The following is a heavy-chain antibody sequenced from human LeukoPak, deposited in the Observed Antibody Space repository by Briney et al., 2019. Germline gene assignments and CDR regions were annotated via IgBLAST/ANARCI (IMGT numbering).Heavy chain of an antibody. CDR3: ARVRMGDDFNPFDY. Sequence: GGSLRLSCAASGFIFGGYWMSWVRLGPGKGLEWVASIQPDGGVGHYVDSVKGRFTISRDNAKNTLYLQMNSLRAEDSAVYYCARVRMGDDFNPFDYWGQGTLVTVSS. J-gene: IGHJ4*02. V-gene: IGHV3-7*01. D-gene: IGHD3-16*01. CDR1: GFIFGGYW. CDR2: IQPDGGVG.